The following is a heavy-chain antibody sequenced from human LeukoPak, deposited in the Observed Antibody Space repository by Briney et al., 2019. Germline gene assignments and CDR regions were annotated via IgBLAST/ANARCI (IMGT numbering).Heavy chain of an antibody. Sequence: GRSLRLSCAASGFTFSSYGMHWVRQAPGEGLEWVAVIWYDGSNKYYADSVKGRFTISRDNSKNTLYLQMNSLRAEDTAVYYCAKALAVEPYYYYMDVWGKGTTVTVSS. J-gene: IGHJ6*03. CDR2: IWYDGSNK. CDR3: AKALAVEPYYYYMDV. V-gene: IGHV3-33*06. CDR1: GFTFSSYG. D-gene: IGHD1-26*01.